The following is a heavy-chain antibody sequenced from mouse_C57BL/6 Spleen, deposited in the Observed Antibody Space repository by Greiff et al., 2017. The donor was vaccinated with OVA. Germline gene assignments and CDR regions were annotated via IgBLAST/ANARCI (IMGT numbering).Heavy chain of an antibody. CDR2: IYPGDGDT. V-gene: IGHV1-82*01. Sequence: VQLQQSGPELVKPGASVKISCKASGYAFSSSWMNWVKQRPGKGLEWIGRIYPGDGDTNYNGKFKGKATLTADKSSSTAYMQLSSLTSEDSAVYFCATDHYYAMDYWGRGTSVTVSS. CDR1: GYAFSSSW. J-gene: IGHJ4*01. CDR3: ATDHYYAMDY.